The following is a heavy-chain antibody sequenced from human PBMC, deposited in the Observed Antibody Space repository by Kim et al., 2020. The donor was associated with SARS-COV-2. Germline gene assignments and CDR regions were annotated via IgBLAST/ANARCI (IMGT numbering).Heavy chain of an antibody. CDR3: ARGARFSAIVDS. CDR1: GFTVSNSY. Sequence: GGSLRLSCAASGFTVSNSYMTWIRQAPGKGLEWVSVIYDDGTTYYADSVKGRFTISRDSPKNTLYLQMNSLSVEDTAMYYCARGARFSAIVDSWGQGTLV. V-gene: IGHV3-53*01. CDR2: IYDDGTT. J-gene: IGHJ4*02. D-gene: IGHD3-3*01.